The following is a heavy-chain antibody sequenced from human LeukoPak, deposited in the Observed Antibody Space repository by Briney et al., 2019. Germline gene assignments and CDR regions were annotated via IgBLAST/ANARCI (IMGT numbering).Heavy chain of an antibody. CDR1: GFTFSSYA. Sequence: PGGSLRLSCAASGFTFSSYAMSWVRQAPGKGLEWVSAISGSGGSTYYADSVKGRFTISRDNSKNTLYLQMNSLRAEDTAVYYCAKERIVRGVIMGGFDPWGQGTLVTVSS. J-gene: IGHJ5*02. CDR2: ISGSGGST. CDR3: AKERIVRGVIMGGFDP. V-gene: IGHV3-23*01. D-gene: IGHD3-10*01.